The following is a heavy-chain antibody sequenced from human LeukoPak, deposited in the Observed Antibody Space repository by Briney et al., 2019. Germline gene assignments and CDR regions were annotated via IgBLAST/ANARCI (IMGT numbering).Heavy chain of an antibody. CDR2: IFYSGST. CDR1: GGSISRDNYY. V-gene: IGHV4-39*01. CDR3: ASLYNSGWYGLDY. J-gene: IGHJ4*02. Sequence: SETLSLTCTASGGSISRDNYYWGWIRQPPGKGLEWIGSIFYSGSTYYSPSLNSRVTISVDTSKSQFSLKLSSVTAADTAMYYCASLYNSGWYGLDYWGQGTLVTVSS. D-gene: IGHD6-19*01.